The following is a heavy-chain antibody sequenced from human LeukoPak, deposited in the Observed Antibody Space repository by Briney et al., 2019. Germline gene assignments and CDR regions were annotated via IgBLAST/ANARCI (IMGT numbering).Heavy chain of an antibody. CDR2: ISWNGGST. CDR3: ARVLSGRGSFLGWFDP. D-gene: IGHD1-26*01. CDR1: GFTFSSYG. J-gene: IGHJ5*02. Sequence: PGGSLRLSCAAYGFTFSSYGMHWVRQAPGKGLEWVSGISWNGGSTGYADSVKGRFTISRDNAKNFLFLHMNSLRAEDMALYRCARVLSGRGSFLGWFDPWGQGTLVTVSS. V-gene: IGHV3-20*01.